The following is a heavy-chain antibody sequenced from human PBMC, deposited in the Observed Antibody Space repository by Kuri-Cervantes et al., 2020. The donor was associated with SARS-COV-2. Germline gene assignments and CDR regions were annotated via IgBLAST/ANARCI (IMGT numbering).Heavy chain of an antibody. Sequence: GESLKISCAASGFTFSSYWMSWVRQAPGKGLEWVANIKQDGSEKYYVDSVKGRFTIYRDNSKNTLYLQMNRLRAEETAVYYCAKDFLGGLHPFDYWGHGTLVTVSS. CDR1: GFTFSSYW. CDR3: AKDFLGGLHPFDY. CDR2: IKQDGSEK. D-gene: IGHD4-11*01. J-gene: IGHJ4*01. V-gene: IGHV3-7*01.